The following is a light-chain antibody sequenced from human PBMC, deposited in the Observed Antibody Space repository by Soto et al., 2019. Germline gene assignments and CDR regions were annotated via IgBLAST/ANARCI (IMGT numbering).Light chain of an antibody. CDR2: DAS. J-gene: IGKJ1*01. Sequence: DIQMTQSPSTLSASVGDRVTITCRASQSISTWLAWYQQKPGKAPKLLIYDASSLESGVPSRFSGSGSGTDFTLTTSSLQPDDFATYYCQQYHSYPWTFGQGTKVEIK. CDR3: QQYHSYPWT. V-gene: IGKV1-5*01. CDR1: QSISTW.